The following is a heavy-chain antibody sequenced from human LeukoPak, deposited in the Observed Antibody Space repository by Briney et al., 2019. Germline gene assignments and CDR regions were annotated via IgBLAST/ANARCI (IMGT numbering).Heavy chain of an antibody. CDR3: AKLNPPFLEWSEAYYFDY. CDR2: IRYDGSNK. J-gene: IGHJ4*02. Sequence: PGGSLRLSCAASGFTFSSYGMHWVRQAPGKGLEWVAFIRYDGSNKYYADSVKGRFTISRDNSKNTLYLRMNSLRAEDTAVYYCAKLNPPFLEWSEAYYFDYWGQGTLVTVSS. D-gene: IGHD3-3*02. V-gene: IGHV3-30*02. CDR1: GFTFSSYG.